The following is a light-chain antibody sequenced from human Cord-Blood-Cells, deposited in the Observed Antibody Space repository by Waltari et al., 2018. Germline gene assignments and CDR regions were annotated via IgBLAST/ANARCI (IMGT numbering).Light chain of an antibody. J-gene: IGLJ3*02. CDR1: SSDGGSSNL. CDR3: CSYAGSSTL. V-gene: IGLV2-23*01. CDR2: EGS. Sequence: QSALTQPASVSGSPGQSITISCTGTSSDGGSSNLVSWYQQHPGKAPKRMIYEGSKRPSGVSNRFSGSKSGNTASLTISGLQAEDEADYYCCSYAGSSTLFGGGTKLTVL.